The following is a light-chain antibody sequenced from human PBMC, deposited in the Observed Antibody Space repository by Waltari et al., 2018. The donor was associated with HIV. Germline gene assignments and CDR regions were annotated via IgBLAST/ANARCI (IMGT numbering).Light chain of an antibody. CDR2: EVS. V-gene: IGLV2-14*01. CDR1: SSDVGGYNY. Sequence: QSALTQPASVSGSPGQSITIPCTGTSSDVGGYNYVPWYHQHPGKAPKLMVYEVSNRPAGMSNRFSVSKSGNTASLTISGLQAEDEADYYCSSYTSSSTLYVFGTGTKVTVL. J-gene: IGLJ1*01. CDR3: SSYTSSSTLYV.